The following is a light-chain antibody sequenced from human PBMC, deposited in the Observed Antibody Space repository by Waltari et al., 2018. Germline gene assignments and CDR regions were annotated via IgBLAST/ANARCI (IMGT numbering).Light chain of an antibody. CDR2: AAS. J-gene: IGKJ2*01. Sequence: DIQMTQSPSFVSASIGDRVTITCRASQDVDNWLAWYQQKPGKAPKLLIYAASTLHSGVPSRFSGSGSGTEFTLTISSLQPENFATYFCQQTNSFPYTFAQGTKLEIK. CDR3: QQTNSFPYT. CDR1: QDVDNW. V-gene: IGKV1-12*01.